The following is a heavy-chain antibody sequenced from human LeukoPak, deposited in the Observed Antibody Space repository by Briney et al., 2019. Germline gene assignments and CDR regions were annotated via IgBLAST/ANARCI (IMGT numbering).Heavy chain of an antibody. V-gene: IGHV3-7*01. CDR3: AKSLDY. J-gene: IGHJ4*02. CDR2: IKGDGSET. Sequence: GGSLRLSCAASGFTFGTSWMDWVRQAPGKGLEWVANIKGDGSETNYGDSTKGRFTIFRDNARNSLYLHMHSLRVEDTAIYCCAKSLDYWGQGTLVTVSS. CDR1: GFTFGTSW.